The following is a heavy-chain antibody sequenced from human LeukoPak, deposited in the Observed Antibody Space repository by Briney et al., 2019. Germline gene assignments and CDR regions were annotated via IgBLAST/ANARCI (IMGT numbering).Heavy chain of an antibody. D-gene: IGHD4-17*01. CDR2: IYHSGST. J-gene: IGHJ4*02. CDR1: GYSISSAYY. Sequence: SETLSLTCAVSGYSISSAYYWGWIRRPPGKGLEWIGSIYHSGSTDYNPSLRSRVTISVDTSKNQFSLKLSSVTAADTAVYYCARVTVTTAAFDYWGQGTLVTVSS. CDR3: ARVTVTTAAFDY. V-gene: IGHV4-38-2*01.